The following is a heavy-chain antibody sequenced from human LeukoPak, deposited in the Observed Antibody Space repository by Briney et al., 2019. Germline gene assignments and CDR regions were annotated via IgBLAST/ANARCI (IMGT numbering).Heavy chain of an antibody. V-gene: IGHV4-61*02. CDR1: GGSISSGSYY. CDR2: MYTSGST. J-gene: IGHJ2*01. Sequence: TSQTLSLTCTVSGGSISSGSYYWSWIRQPPGPGLEYIGRMYTSGSTNYNHSLKSRVTISVDTSKNQFSLKLSSVTAADTAVYYCARGYDGSGYYYRNWYFDLWGRGTLVTVSS. D-gene: IGHD3-22*01. CDR3: ARGYDGSGYYYRNWYFDL.